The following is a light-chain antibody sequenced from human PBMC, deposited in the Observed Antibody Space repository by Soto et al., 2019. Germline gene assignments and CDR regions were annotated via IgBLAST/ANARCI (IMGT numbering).Light chain of an antibody. V-gene: IGKV3-20*01. CDR2: GAS. CDR3: QQYGRLPRT. CDR1: KRIASSY. Sequence: ELVVTQSPGTLSLCPRDRATLSCRAAKRIASSYLAWYQQKPGQAPRLLIYGASNRATGIPARFSGSGSGTDFTLTISSLEPEDFAVYYCQQYGRLPRTFGQGTKVDIK. J-gene: IGKJ1*01.